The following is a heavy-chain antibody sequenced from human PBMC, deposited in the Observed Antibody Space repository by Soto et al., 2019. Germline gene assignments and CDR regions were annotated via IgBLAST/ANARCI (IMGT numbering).Heavy chain of an antibody. D-gene: IGHD4-17*01. Sequence: SETLSLTCTVSGGSISSYYWSWIRQPPGKGLEWIGYIYYSGSTNYNPSLKSRVTISVDTSKNQFSLKLSSVTAADTAVYYCARDYGDYFAYWGQGTLVTVSS. V-gene: IGHV4-59*01. J-gene: IGHJ4*02. CDR3: ARDYGDYFAY. CDR1: GGSISSYY. CDR2: IYYSGST.